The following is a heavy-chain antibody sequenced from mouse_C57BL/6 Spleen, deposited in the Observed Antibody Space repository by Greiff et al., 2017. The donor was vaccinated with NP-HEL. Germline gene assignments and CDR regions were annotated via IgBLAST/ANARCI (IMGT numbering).Heavy chain of an antibody. CDR3: ARGDGYLDY. CDR1: GFTFTDYY. V-gene: IGHV7-3*01. D-gene: IGHD2-3*01. Sequence: EVQRVESGGGLVQPGGSLSLSCAASGFTFTDYYMSWVRQPPGKALEWLGFIRNTANGYTTEYSASVKGRFTISRDNSQSILYLQMNALRAEDSATYYCARGDGYLDYWGQGTTLTVSS. J-gene: IGHJ2*01. CDR2: IRNTANGYTT.